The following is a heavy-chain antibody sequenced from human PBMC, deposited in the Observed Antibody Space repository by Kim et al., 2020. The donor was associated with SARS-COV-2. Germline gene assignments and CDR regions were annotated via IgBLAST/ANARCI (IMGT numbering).Heavy chain of an antibody. CDR2: IHYNGIT. Sequence: SETLSLTCAVSNGSINSRRYHWNWVRQHPVKGLEWLGSIHYNGITYYNPSLMSRLTMSVDTSKNQISLKVTSLTAADTAIYYCARDTCIGGSCHSFSLTYFDPWGQGILVTVS. D-gene: IGHD3-16*01. CDR1: NGSINSRRYH. V-gene: IGHV4-31*11. J-gene: IGHJ5*02. CDR3: ARDTCIGGSCHSFSLTYFDP.